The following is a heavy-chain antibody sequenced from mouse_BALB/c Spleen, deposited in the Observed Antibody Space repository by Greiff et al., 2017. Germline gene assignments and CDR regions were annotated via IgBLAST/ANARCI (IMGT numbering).Heavy chain of an antibody. CDR1: GYTFTDYA. CDR2: ISTYYGNT. Sequence: QVLLQQSGPELVRPGVSVKISCTASGYTFTDYAMHWVQQSHAKSLEWIGVISTYYGNTNYNQKLKGKATMTVDKSSSTAYMELARLTSEESAIYYGARSWVYSNHAWFDYWGQGTLVTVSA. V-gene: IGHV1-67*01. CDR3: ARSWVYSNHAWFDY. D-gene: IGHD2-5*01. J-gene: IGHJ3*01.